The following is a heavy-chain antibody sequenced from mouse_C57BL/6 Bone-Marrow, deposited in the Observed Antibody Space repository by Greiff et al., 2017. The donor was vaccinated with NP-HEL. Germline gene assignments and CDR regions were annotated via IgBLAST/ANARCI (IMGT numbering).Heavy chain of an antibody. CDR1: GFTFSDYG. CDR2: ISSGSSTI. J-gene: IGHJ2*01. V-gene: IGHV5-17*01. Sequence: EVHLVESGGGLVKPGGSLKLSCAASGFTFSDYGMHWVRQAPEKGLEWVAYISSGSSTIYYADTVKGRFTISRDNAKNTLFLQMTSLRSEDTAMYYCAGGTTVDPDYWDQGTTLTVSS. D-gene: IGHD1-1*01. CDR3: AGGTTVDPDY.